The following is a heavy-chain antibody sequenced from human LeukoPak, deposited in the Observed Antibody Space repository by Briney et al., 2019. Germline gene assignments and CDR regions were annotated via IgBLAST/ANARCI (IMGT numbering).Heavy chain of an antibody. J-gene: IGHJ4*02. CDR3: AKGSIDWYYFDY. Sequence: GGSLRLSCAASGFSFSTYDMHWVRQAPGKGLEWVAVMSSDGSHKYWADSVKGRFTISRDNSKNTVYLQMNSLRAEDTAVYYCAKGSIDWYYFDYWGQGTLVTVSS. CDR2: MSSDGSHK. D-gene: IGHD3-9*01. CDR1: GFSFSTYD. V-gene: IGHV3-30*18.